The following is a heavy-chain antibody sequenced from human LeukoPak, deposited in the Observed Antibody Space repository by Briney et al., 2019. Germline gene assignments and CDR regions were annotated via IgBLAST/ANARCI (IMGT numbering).Heavy chain of an antibody. CDR3: ARVSRITMIVEYFDY. J-gene: IGHJ4*02. CDR2: INPNSGGT. D-gene: IGHD3-22*01. CDR1: GYTFTSYG. Sequence: ASVKVSCKASGYTFTSYGISWVRQATGQGLEWMGWINPNSGGTNYAQKFQGRVTMTRDTSISTAYMELSRLRSDDTAVYYCARVSRITMIVEYFDYWGQGTLVTVSS. V-gene: IGHV1-2*02.